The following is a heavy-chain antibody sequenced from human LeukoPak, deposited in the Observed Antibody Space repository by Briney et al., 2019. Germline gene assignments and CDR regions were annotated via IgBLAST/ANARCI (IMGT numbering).Heavy chain of an antibody. CDR3: AREYIDYYDSSTFDY. D-gene: IGHD3-22*01. V-gene: IGHV4-38-2*02. Sequence: SETLSLTCTVSDYSISSGYYWGWIRQPPGKGLEWIGSIFHSGSTYYNPSLKSRVTISIDTSKNQFSLKLNSVTAADTAVYYCAREYIDYYDSSTFDYWGQGTLVTVSS. CDR1: DYSISSGYY. J-gene: IGHJ4*02. CDR2: IFHSGST.